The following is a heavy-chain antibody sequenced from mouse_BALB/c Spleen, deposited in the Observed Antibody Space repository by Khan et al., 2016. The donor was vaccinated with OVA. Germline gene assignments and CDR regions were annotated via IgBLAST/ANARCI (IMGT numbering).Heavy chain of an antibody. Sequence: EVQLQESGGGLVQPGGSLRLSCATSGFTFTDYYMSWVRQPPGKALEWLGFISNKANGYTTEYIASVKCRFTISRDNSPSILYLQMNTLRAEDNATYYCARDPPNWDGWCAYWGQGTLVTVAA. CDR3: ARDPPNWDGWCAY. CDR1: GFTFTDYY. V-gene: IGHV7-3*02. D-gene: IGHD4-1*01. CDR2: ISNKANGYTT. J-gene: IGHJ3*01.